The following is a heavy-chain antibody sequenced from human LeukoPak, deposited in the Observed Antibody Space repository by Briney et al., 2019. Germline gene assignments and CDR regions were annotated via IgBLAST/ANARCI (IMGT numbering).Heavy chain of an antibody. CDR3: AREKGDHVDY. J-gene: IGHJ4*02. V-gene: IGHV4-59*01. D-gene: IGHD3-10*01. Sequence: TSETLSLTCAVYGGSSSGYYWSWIRQPPGKGLEWIGYIYYSGSTNYNPSLKSRVTISVDTSKNQFSLKLSSVTAADTAVYYCAREKGDHVDYWGQGTLVTVSS. CDR1: GGSSSGYY. CDR2: IYYSGST.